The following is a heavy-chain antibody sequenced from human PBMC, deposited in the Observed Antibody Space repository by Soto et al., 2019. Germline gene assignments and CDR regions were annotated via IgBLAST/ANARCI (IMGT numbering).Heavy chain of an antibody. CDR2: IKSKTDGGTT. V-gene: IGHV3-15*01. D-gene: IGHD3-3*01. J-gene: IGHJ6*03. CDR1: GFTFSNAW. CDR3: TTLRDDFWCGYYTGARIYYMDV. Sequence: EVQLVESGGGLVKPGGSLRLSCAASGFTFSNAWMSWVRQAPGKGLEWVGRIKSKTDGGTTDYAAPVKGRFTISRDDSKNTLYLQMNSLKTEDTAVYYCTTLRDDFWCGYYTGARIYYMDVWGKGTTVTVSS.